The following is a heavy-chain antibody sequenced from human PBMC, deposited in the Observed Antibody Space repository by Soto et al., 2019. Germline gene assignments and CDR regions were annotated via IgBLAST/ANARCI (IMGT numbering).Heavy chain of an antibody. CDR1: GFTFSNYG. CDR3: AKVLGRRDDRYYGMDV. J-gene: IGHJ6*01. CDR2: IPGSGGKT. Sequence: GGSLRLSCGASGFTFSNYGMRCVRQTPGKGLEWVSSIPGSGGKTYYADSVKGRFTISRDNSKNTVYLEMNGLRAEDTAVYYCAKVLGRRDDRYYGMDVWGQGTTVTVSS. D-gene: IGHD2-15*01. V-gene: IGHV3-23*01.